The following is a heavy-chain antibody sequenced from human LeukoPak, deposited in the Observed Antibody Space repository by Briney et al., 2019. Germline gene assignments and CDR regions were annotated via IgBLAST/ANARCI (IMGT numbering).Heavy chain of an antibody. D-gene: IGHD3-22*01. Sequence: SETLSLTCDVSGGSITGNTYYWGWIRQPPGKGLEWIGTIYYSGSTYYRPSRKSRVTISMDRSKNQISLKMASVTAADTAIFYCARRRYDSSTYNFDSWGPGTLVTVSS. CDR3: ARRRYDSSTYNFDS. CDR1: GGSITGNTYY. V-gene: IGHV4-39*01. J-gene: IGHJ4*02. CDR2: IYYSGST.